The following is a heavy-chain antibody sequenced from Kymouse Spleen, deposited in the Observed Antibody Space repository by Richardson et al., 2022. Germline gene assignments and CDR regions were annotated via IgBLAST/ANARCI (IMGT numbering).Heavy chain of an antibody. D-gene: IGHD5-12*01. CDR1: GFTFSSYA. V-gene: IGHV3-23*04. CDR3: AKDRGVATRYYYYGMDV. CDR2: ISGSGGST. Sequence: EVQLVESGGGLVQPGGSLRLSCAASGFTFSSYAMSWVRQAPGKGLEWVSAISGSGGSTYYADSVKGRFTISRDNSKNTLYLQMNSLRAEDTAVYYCAKDRGVATRYYYYGMDVWGQGTTVTVSS. J-gene: IGHJ6*02.